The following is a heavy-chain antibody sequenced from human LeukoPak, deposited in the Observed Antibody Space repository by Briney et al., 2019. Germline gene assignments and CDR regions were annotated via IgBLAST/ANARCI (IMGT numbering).Heavy chain of an antibody. D-gene: IGHD4-17*01. CDR2: IKQDGSEK. J-gene: IGHJ6*03. V-gene: IGHV3-7*01. CDR1: GFTFSSYW. Sequence: GGSLRLSCAASGFTFSSYWMSWVRQAPGKGLEWVANIKQDGSEKYYVDSVKGRFTISRDNAKNSLYLQMSSLRAEDTAVYYCAREKEGHDYGDYVYYYYYMDVWGKGTTVTVSS. CDR3: AREKEGHDYGDYVYYYYYMDV.